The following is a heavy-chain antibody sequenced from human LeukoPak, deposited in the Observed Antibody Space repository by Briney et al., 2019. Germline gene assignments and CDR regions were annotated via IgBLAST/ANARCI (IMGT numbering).Heavy chain of an antibody. CDR2: MNPNSGGT. J-gene: IGHJ6*03. Sequence: ASVKVSCKASGYTFTDYYIHGLRPAPGQGLAWMGWMNPNSGGTKYAQKFQGRVTMTRDTSISTAYTELSSLRSLYTAVYYRARWTADYYMDVWGKGTTVTVSS. CDR1: GYTFTDYY. V-gene: IGHV1-2*02. D-gene: IGHD3/OR15-3a*01. CDR3: ARWTADYYMDV.